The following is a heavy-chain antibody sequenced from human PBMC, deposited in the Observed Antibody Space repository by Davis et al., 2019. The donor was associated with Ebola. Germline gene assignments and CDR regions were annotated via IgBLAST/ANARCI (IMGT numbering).Heavy chain of an antibody. CDR2: ISYDGSNK. D-gene: IGHD3-10*01. CDR3: AKDQYYGSGSYLSYGMDV. CDR1: GFTFSSYG. V-gene: IGHV3-30*18. Sequence: GGSLRLSCAASGFTFSSYGMHWVRQAPGKGLEWVAVISYDGSNKYYADSVKGRFTISRNNSKNTLYLQMNSLRAEDTAVYYCAKDQYYGSGSYLSYGMDVWGQGTTVTVSS. J-gene: IGHJ6*02.